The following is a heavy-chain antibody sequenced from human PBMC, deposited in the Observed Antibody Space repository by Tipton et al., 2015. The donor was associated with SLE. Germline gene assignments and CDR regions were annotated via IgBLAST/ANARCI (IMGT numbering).Heavy chain of an antibody. J-gene: IGHJ4*02. V-gene: IGHV4-59*11. Sequence: TLSLTCNVSSGSITGHYWSWIRQPPGKGLEWIGYIYYTGSTYYNLSLRGRATISLDTSKRQFFLKLSAVTAADTAVYYCARQSVAVAGQGYFDYWGQGTLVTVSS. CDR3: ARQSVAVAGQGYFDY. CDR2: IYYTGST. D-gene: IGHD6-19*01. CDR1: SGSITGHY.